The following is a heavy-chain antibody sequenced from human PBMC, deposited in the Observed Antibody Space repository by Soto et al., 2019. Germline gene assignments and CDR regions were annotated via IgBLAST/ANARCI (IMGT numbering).Heavy chain of an antibody. V-gene: IGHV4-59*01. CDR3: ARVGRGLGPRADFDY. J-gene: IGHJ4*02. D-gene: IGHD1-26*01. Sequence: SETLSLTCTVSGGSISSYYWSWIRQPPGKGLEWIGYIYYSGSTNYNPSLKSRVTISVDTSKNQFSLKLSSVTAADTAVYYCARVGRGLGPRADFDYWGQGTLVTVSS. CDR1: GGSISSYY. CDR2: IYYSGST.